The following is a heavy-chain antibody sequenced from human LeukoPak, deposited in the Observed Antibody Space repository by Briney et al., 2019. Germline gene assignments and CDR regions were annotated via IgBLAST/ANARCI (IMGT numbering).Heavy chain of an antibody. CDR3: ARDQVDILDY. Sequence: SETLSLTCTVSSGSISSYYWSWIRQPPGKGLEWIGYIYYSGNTNYNPSLKSRVTMSVDTSKNQFSLKLSSVTAADTAVYYCARDQVDILDYWGQGTLVTVSS. J-gene: IGHJ4*02. V-gene: IGHV4-59*01. CDR2: IYYSGNT. D-gene: IGHD3-9*01. CDR1: SGSISSYY.